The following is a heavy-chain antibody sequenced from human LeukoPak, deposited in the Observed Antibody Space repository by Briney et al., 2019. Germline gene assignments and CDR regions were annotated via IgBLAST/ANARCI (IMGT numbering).Heavy chain of an antibody. J-gene: IGHJ3*02. CDR1: GYTFTSYA. D-gene: IGHD3-3*01. CDR3: ARGYDFWSGYPESAFDI. V-gene: IGHV1-3*01. Sequence: ASVKVSCKASGYTFTSYAMHWVRQAPGQRLEWMGWINAGNGNTKYSQKFQGRVTITRDTSASTAYMELSSLRSEDTAVYYCARGYDFWSGYPESAFDIWGQGTMVTVSS. CDR2: INAGNGNT.